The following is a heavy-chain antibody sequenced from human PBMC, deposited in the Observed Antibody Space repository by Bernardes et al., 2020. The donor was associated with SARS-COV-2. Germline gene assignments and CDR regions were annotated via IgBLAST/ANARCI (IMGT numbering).Heavy chain of an antibody. CDR1: GFTFSSYA. CDR3: AINPIFGVVIISGRSVDY. V-gene: IGHV3-23*01. Sequence: GGSLRLSCAASGFTFSSYAMSWVRQAPGKGLEWVSAISGSGASTYYADSVKGRFTISRDNSKNTLYLQMNSLRAEDTAVYYCAINPIFGVVIISGRSVDYWGQGTLVTVSS. CDR2: ISGSGAST. D-gene: IGHD3-3*01. J-gene: IGHJ4*02.